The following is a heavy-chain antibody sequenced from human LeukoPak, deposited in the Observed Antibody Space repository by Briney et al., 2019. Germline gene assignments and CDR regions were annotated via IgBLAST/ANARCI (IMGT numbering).Heavy chain of an antibody. J-gene: IGHJ4*02. CDR3: ARGHRWFGELRFDY. CDR1: GYTFTSYD. D-gene: IGHD3-10*01. CDR2: MNPNSGNT. V-gene: IGHV1-8*01. Sequence: ASVKVSCKASGYTFTSYDINWVRQATGQGLEWMGWMNPNSGNTGYAQKFQGRVTMTRNTSISTAYMELSSLRSEDTAVYYCARGHRWFGELRFDYWGQGTLVTVSS.